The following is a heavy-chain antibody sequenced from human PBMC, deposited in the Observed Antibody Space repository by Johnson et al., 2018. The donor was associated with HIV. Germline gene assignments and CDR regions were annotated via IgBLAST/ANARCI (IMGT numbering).Heavy chain of an antibody. Sequence: VQLVESGGGLVQPGRSLRLSCAASGFSFDDYAMHWVRQAPGKGLEWVSGISGNSATIGYADSLEGRLTISRDNAKNSLSLQMNSLRAEDTAVYYCATSGDKYSSNWGDAFDIWGQGTMVTVSS. CDR2: ISGNSATI. CDR1: GFSFDDYA. D-gene: IGHD6-13*01. V-gene: IGHV3-9*01. CDR3: ATSGDKYSSNWGDAFDI. J-gene: IGHJ3*02.